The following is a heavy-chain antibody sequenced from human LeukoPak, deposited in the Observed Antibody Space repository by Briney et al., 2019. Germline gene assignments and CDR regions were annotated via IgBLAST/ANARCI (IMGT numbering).Heavy chain of an antibody. CDR1: AGSITSYY. Sequence: SSETLSLTCTVSAGSITSYYWIWIRQPPGKGLQWIGYIYTSGSTNYNPSLKRRVTISLDTSKNQLSLKLSSVTAAVTAVYYCARHYPTNYYDSSGYSHAFDIWGQGTMVTVSS. D-gene: IGHD3-22*01. J-gene: IGHJ3*02. CDR2: IYTSGST. V-gene: IGHV4-4*09. CDR3: ARHYPTNYYDSSGYSHAFDI.